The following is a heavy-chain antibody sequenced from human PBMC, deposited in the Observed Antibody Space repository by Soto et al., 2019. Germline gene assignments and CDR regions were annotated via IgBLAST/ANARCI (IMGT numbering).Heavy chain of an antibody. J-gene: IGHJ6*02. Sequence: SVKVSCKASGFTFTSSAMQWVRQARGQRLEWIGWIVVGSGNTNYAQKFQERVTITRDMSTSTAYMELSSLRSEDTAVYYCARDPFLAAASYHSYGMDFWGQGTTVTLSS. CDR2: IVVGSGNT. V-gene: IGHV1-58*02. D-gene: IGHD6-13*01. CDR1: GFTFTSSA. CDR3: ARDPFLAAASYHSYGMDF.